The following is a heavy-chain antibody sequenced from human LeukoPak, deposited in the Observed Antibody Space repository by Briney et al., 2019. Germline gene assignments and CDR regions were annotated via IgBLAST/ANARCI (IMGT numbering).Heavy chain of an antibody. CDR1: GYTFTNYH. Sequence: ASVKLSCKSSGYTFTNYHINWVRQASGQGIEWVTWINPDTGDKGYARKFQDRVTITTDTSISTAYMELSSLSSEDTAVYFCARTTSMTASGYDYWGQGTLVTVSS. CDR2: INPDTGDK. J-gene: IGHJ4*02. CDR3: ARTTSMTASGYDY. V-gene: IGHV1-8*03. D-gene: IGHD2-21*02.